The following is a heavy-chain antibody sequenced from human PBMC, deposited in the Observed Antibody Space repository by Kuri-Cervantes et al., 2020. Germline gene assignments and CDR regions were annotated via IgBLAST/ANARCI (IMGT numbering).Heavy chain of an antibody. CDR1: GGSISSYY. D-gene: IGHD6-19*01. Sequence: ESLKISCTVSGGSISSYYWTWIRQPPGKGLEWIGYIYYSGSTNYSPSLKSRVTISEDTSKNQFSLKLSSVTAADTAVYYCARLGSGWVQHWGQGTLVTVSS. CDR2: IYYSGST. CDR3: ARLGSGWVQH. J-gene: IGHJ1*01. V-gene: IGHV4-59*08.